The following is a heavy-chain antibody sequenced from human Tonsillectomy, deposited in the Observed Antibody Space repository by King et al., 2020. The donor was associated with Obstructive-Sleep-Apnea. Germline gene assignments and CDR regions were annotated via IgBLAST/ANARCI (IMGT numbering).Heavy chain of an antibody. J-gene: IGHJ6*02. CDR1: GFSFSSYA. CDR3: ARRRVRGATYYYGMDV. V-gene: IGHV3-30-3*01. CDR2: ISYDGSNI. Sequence: VQLVESGGGVVQPGRSLRLSCAVSGFSFSSYAMHWVRQAPGKGLEWVAVISYDGSNIHYADSVKGRFTISRDNSKNTLYLQMNSLRAEDTAVYYCARRRVRGATYYYGMDVWGQGTTVTVSS. D-gene: IGHD3-10*01.